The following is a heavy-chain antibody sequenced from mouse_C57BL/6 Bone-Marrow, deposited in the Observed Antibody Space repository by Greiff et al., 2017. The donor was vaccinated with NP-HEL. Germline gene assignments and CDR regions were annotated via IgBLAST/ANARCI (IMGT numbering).Heavy chain of an antibody. Sequence: QVQLQQSGAELARPGASVKMSCKASGYTFTSYGISWVKQRPGQGLEWIGELYPRSGNTYYNEKFKGKATLPVDKSSSTAYMELSSLTSEASAVFVYARDDDYGSSLDYGDRGTALTVTA. D-gene: IGHD1-1*01. CDR3: ARDDDYGSSLDY. CDR2: LYPRSGNT. CDR1: GYTFTSYG. J-gene: IGHJ2*01. V-gene: IGHV1-81*01.